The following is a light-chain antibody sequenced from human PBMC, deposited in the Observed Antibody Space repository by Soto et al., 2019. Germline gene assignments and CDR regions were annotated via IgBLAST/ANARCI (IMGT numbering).Light chain of an antibody. CDR2: KAS. CDR3: QQYGANSPWT. V-gene: IGKV1-5*03. J-gene: IGKJ1*01. CDR1: QSISNW. Sequence: DIQVTQSPSTLSASVGDRVTITCRASQSISNWLAWYQQKPGKAPKVLIYKASSLESGVPSRFSGSGSGTECTLTISSMQTDDFATYYCQQYGANSPWTFGQGTKVELK.